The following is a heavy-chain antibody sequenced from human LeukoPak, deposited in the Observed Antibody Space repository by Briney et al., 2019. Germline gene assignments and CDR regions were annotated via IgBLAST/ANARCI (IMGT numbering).Heavy chain of an antibody. CDR2: INHNGNVN. Sequence: PGGSLRLSCAASGFTFSHFWMSWARQAPGKGLEWAASINHNGNVNYYVDSVKGRFTISRDNAKNSLYLQMSNLRAEDTAVYFCARGGGLDVWGQGATVTVSS. CDR1: GFTFSHFW. V-gene: IGHV3-7*03. D-gene: IGHD3-16*01. J-gene: IGHJ6*02. CDR3: ARGGGLDV.